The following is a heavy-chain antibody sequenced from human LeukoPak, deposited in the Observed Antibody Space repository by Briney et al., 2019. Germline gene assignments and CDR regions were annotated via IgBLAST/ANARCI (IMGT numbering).Heavy chain of an antibody. Sequence: SQTLSLTCTVSGGSISSGDYYWSWIRQPPGKGLEWIGYIYYSGSTYYNPSLKSRVTISVDTSKNQFSLKLSSVTAADTAVYYCVRGPLTGILDYWGQGTLVTVSS. CDR1: GGSISSGDYY. J-gene: IGHJ4*02. V-gene: IGHV4-30-4*01. CDR3: VRGPLTGILDY. D-gene: IGHD3-9*01. CDR2: IYYSGST.